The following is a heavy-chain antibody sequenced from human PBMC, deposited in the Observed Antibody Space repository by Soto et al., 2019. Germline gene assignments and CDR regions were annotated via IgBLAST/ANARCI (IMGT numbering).Heavy chain of an antibody. CDR2: ISRSSDTI. Sequence: GGSLRLSCAAPGFTFSRYGMNWVRQTPGKGPEWVSYISRSSDTIYYADSVKGRFTISRDNAKNSLFLQMNSLRDEDTAMYFCARDGYNWDSYYYYGMDVWGQGTTVTVSS. D-gene: IGHD5-12*01. V-gene: IGHV3-48*02. J-gene: IGHJ6*02. CDR3: ARDGYNWDSYYYYGMDV. CDR1: GFTFSRYG.